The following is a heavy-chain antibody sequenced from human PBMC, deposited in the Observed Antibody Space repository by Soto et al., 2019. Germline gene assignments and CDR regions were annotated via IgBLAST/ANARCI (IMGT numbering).Heavy chain of an antibody. Sequence: EVQVVESGGGLVQPGGSLRLSCAASGFTFSYYSMNWVRQAPGKGLEWVSYISSSSSTIFYADSVKGRFTISRDNAKNSLYRQMNSLRAEDTAVYYCARDIDGGGQGTLVTVSS. CDR1: GFTFSYYS. CDR3: ARDIDG. V-gene: IGHV3-48*01. D-gene: IGHD2-15*01. CDR2: ISSSSSTI. J-gene: IGHJ4*02.